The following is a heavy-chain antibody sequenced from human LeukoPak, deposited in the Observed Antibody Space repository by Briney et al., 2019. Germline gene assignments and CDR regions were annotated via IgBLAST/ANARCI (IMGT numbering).Heavy chain of an antibody. CDR2: IYYSGST. CDR1: GGSISSYY. J-gene: IGHJ5*02. Sequence: PSETLTLTCTVSGGSISSYYWSWIRQPPGKGLEWIGYIYYSGSTNYNPSLKSRVTISVDTSKNQFSLKLSSVTAADTAVYYCARVINWFDPWGQGTLVTVSS. V-gene: IGHV4-59*01. CDR3: ARVINWFDP.